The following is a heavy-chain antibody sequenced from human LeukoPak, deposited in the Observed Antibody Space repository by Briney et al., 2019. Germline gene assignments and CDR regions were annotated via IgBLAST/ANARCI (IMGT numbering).Heavy chain of an antibody. CDR2: ISGSSSTI. CDR1: GFTFSSYS. CDR3: ARGELFFDY. J-gene: IGHJ4*02. V-gene: IGHV3-48*04. Sequence: GGSLRLSCAASGFTFSSYSMNWVRQAPGKGLEWVSYISGSSSTIYYADSVKGRFTISRDNAKNSLYLQMNSLRAEDTAVYYCARGELFFDYWGQGTLDTVSS. D-gene: IGHD2-15*01.